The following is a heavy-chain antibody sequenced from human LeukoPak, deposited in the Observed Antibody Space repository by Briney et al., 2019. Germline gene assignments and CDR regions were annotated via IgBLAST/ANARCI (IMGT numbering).Heavy chain of an antibody. D-gene: IGHD6-13*01. CDR2: IYYSGST. V-gene: IGHV4-59*08. CDR1: GGSISTYY. Sequence: PSETLSLTCSVSGGSISTYYWSWIRQPPGKGLEWIGYIYYSGSTSYNPSLKSRVTISVDTSKNQFSLDLSSVTAADTAVYYCARHGIVDSSRKYNFDYWGQGTLVTVSS. CDR3: ARHGIVDSSRKYNFDY. J-gene: IGHJ4*02.